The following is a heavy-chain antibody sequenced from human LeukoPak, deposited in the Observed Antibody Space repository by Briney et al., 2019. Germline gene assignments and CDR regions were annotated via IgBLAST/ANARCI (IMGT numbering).Heavy chain of an antibody. V-gene: IGHV1-18*01. CDR1: GYTFTSYG. CDR3: ASGRWSGSYFDY. D-gene: IGHD1-26*01. J-gene: IGHJ4*02. CDR2: ISAYNGNT. Sequence: ASVKVSCKASGYTFTSYGISWVRQAPGQGLEWMGWISAYNGNTNYAQKLQGRVTMTTDTSTSTAYMELRSLRSDGTAVYYCASGRWSGSYFDYWGQGTLVTVSS.